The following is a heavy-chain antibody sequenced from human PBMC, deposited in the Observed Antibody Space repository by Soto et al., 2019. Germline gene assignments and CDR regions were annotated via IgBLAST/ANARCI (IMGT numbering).Heavy chain of an antibody. CDR3: ARAEAGSWYPSGYYFDY. D-gene: IGHD6-13*01. V-gene: IGHV1-3*01. CDR2: INAGNGNT. J-gene: IGHJ4*02. Sequence: ASVKVSCKASGYTFTSYGISWVRQAPGQRLEWMGWINAGNGNTKYSQKFQGRVTITRDTSASTAYMELSSLRSEDTAVYYCARAEAGSWYPSGYYFDYWGQGTLVTVSS. CDR1: GYTFTSYG.